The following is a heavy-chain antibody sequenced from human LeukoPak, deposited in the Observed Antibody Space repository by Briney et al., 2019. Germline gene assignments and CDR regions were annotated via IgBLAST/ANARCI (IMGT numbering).Heavy chain of an antibody. CDR1: GGSFSDYY. Sequence: PSETLSLTCAVYGGSFSDYYWTWIRQPPGKGLEWIGEINHSGSTNYNPSLKSRVTISVDTSKNQFSLKLSSVTAADTAVYYCARGRGGYSSSWTDIWGQGTMVTVSS. CDR3: ARGRGGYSSSWTDI. V-gene: IGHV4-34*01. D-gene: IGHD6-13*01. CDR2: INHSGST. J-gene: IGHJ3*02.